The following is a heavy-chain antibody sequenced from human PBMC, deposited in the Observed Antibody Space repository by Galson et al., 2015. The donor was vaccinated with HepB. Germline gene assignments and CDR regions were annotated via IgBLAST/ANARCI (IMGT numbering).Heavy chain of an antibody. V-gene: IGHV2-5*01. J-gene: IGHJ4*02. CDR2: IYWNDDK. Sequence: ALVKPTQTLTLTCTFSGFSLSTSGVGVGWIRQPPGKALEWLALIYWNDDKRYSPSLKSRLTITKDTSKNQVVLTMTNVDPVDTATYYCAHRPYYYYDTSGHYYEFDSWGQGTLVTVSS. D-gene: IGHD3-22*01. CDR1: GFSLSTSGVG. CDR3: AHRPYYYYDTSGHYYEFDS.